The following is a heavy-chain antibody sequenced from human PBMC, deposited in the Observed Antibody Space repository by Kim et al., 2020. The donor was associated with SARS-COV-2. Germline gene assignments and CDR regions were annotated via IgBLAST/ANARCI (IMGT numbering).Heavy chain of an antibody. D-gene: IGHD6-13*01. V-gene: IGHV3-23*01. CDR2: T. Sequence: TYYADTVKGRVTISRDNSKNTLFLDMNNRRGDDTAVYYCARQLVYNWFDPWGQGTLVTVSS. J-gene: IGHJ5*02. CDR3: ARQLVYNWFDP.